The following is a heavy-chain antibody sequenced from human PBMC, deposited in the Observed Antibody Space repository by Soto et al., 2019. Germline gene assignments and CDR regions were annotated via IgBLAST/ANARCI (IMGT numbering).Heavy chain of an antibody. Sequence: QVQLQESGPGLVKPSQTLSLTCTVSGGSISSGGYYWSWIRQHPGKGLEWIGYIYYSGSTYYNPSLKGRVTISVDTSKNQFSLKLSSVTAADTAVYYCARADSSSWRNWFDPWGQGTLVTVSS. V-gene: IGHV4-31*03. CDR2: IYYSGST. CDR3: ARADSSSWRNWFDP. D-gene: IGHD6-13*01. J-gene: IGHJ5*02. CDR1: GGSISSGGYY.